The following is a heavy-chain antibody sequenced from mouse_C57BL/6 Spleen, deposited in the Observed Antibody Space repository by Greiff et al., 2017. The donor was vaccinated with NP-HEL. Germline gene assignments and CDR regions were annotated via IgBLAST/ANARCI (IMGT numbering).Heavy chain of an antibody. D-gene: IGHD4-1*01. J-gene: IGHJ3*01. Sequence: VQLQQPGAELVKPGASVKMSCKASGYTFTSYWITWVKQRPGQGLEWIGDIYPGSGSTNYNEKFKSKATLTVDTSSSTAYMQLSSLTSEDSAVYYCAREEANWDWFAYWGQGTLVTVSA. V-gene: IGHV1-55*01. CDR1: GYTFTSYW. CDR2: IYPGSGST. CDR3: AREEANWDWFAY.